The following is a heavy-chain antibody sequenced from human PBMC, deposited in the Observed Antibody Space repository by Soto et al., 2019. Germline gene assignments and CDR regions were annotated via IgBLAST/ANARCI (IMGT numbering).Heavy chain of an antibody. CDR1: GYSFTTYG. CDR2: ISAYNGNT. Sequence: QVQLVQSGGEVKKPGASVKVSCKTSGYSFTTYGISWVRQAPGQGLEWMGWISAYNGNTNYAQKLQDRVTMTTDTSTSTAYMDLRSLRSDDTAVYYCASEGPAPYYYYGMDVWGQGSTVTVSS. J-gene: IGHJ6*02. CDR3: ASEGPAPYYYYGMDV. V-gene: IGHV1-18*01.